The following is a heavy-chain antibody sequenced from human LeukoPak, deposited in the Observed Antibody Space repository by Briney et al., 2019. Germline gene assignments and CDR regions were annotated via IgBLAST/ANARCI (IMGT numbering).Heavy chain of an antibody. D-gene: IGHD3-10*01. V-gene: IGHV1-69*01. J-gene: IGHJ4*02. Sequence: GSSVKVSCKASGGTFSSYAISWVRQAPGQGLEWMGGIIPIFGTANYAQKFQGRVTITADESTSTAYMELSSLRPEDTAVYYCASGMVRGPFDYWGQGTLVTVSS. CDR3: ASGMVRGPFDY. CDR1: GGTFSSYA. CDR2: IIPIFGTA.